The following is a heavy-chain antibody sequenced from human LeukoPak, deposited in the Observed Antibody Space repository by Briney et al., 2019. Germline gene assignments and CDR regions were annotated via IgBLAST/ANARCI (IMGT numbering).Heavy chain of an antibody. V-gene: IGHV1-3*01. Sequence: ASVKVSCKASGYTFTSYSLHLVRQAPGQRLEWMGWINAGNGNTKYSQKFQGRVTITRDTSASTAYMELSSLRSEDTAVYYCAREDPYDILTGLFDYWGQGTLVTVSS. CDR1: GYTFTSYS. CDR2: INAGNGNT. CDR3: AREDPYDILTGLFDY. J-gene: IGHJ4*02. D-gene: IGHD3-9*01.